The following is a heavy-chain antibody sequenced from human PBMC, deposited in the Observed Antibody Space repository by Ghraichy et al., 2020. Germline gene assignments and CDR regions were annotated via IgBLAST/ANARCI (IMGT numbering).Heavy chain of an antibody. CDR2: IYYSGST. CDR3: ARGVTMVLLLKQTEPVWFNT. CDR1: GGSISSGDYY. D-gene: IGHD4/OR15-4a*01. J-gene: IGHJ5*02. Sequence: SETLSLTCTVSGGSISSGDYYWSWIRQPPGKGLEWIGYIYYSGSTYYNPSLKSRVTISVDTSKNQFSLKLSSVTAADTAVYYCARGVTMVLLLKQTEPVWFNTWGPGTLVTVSS. V-gene: IGHV4-30-4*01.